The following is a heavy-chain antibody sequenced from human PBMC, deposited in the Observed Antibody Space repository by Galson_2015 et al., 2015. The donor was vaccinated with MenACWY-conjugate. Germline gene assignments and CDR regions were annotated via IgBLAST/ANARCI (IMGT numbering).Heavy chain of an antibody. CDR2: IYPGDSDT. CDR1: GYSFTSYW. Sequence: QSGAEVKKPGESLKISCKGSGYSFTSYWIDWVRQMSGKGLEWMGMIYPGDSDTRYSPSFQGQVTISADRSISTAYLQWSSLKASDTAMYYCVRRGYGGSFPYFDYWAQGILVAVSS. V-gene: IGHV5-51*01. D-gene: IGHD4-23*01. J-gene: IGHJ4*02. CDR3: VRRGYGGSFPYFDY.